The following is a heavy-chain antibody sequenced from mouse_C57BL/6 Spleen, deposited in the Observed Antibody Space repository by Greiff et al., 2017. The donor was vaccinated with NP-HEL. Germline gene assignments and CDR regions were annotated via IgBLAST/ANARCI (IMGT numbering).Heavy chain of an antibody. CDR2: INPSSGYT. Sequence: QVQLKQSGAELARPGASVKMSCKASGYTFTSYTMHWVKQRPGQGLEWIGYINPSSGYTKYNEKFKDKATLTADKSSSTAYMQLSSLTSEDSAVYYCARGSVRPGDYWGKGTTVTVAS. V-gene: IGHV1-4*01. J-gene: IGHJ4*01. CDR1: GYTFTSYT. CDR3: ARGSVRPGDY.